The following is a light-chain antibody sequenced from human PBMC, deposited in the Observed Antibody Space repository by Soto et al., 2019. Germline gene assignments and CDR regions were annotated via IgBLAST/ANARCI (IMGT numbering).Light chain of an antibody. CDR3: MQATQFPIT. V-gene: IGKV2-24*01. Sequence: EIVLTQTPLSSPVTLGQPASISCWASQSLVPSNGNTYLSWLQQRPGHPPRLLIYQVSNRFSGVPDRFSGSGAGTDFTLKISRVEAEDVGIYYCMQATQFPITFGQGTRLEVK. CDR2: QVS. J-gene: IGKJ5*01. CDR1: QSLVPSNGNTY.